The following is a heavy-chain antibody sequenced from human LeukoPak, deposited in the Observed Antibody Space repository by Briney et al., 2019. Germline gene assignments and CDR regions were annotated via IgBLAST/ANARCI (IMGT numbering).Heavy chain of an antibody. D-gene: IGHD2-2*01. J-gene: IGHJ4*02. Sequence: SETLSLTCTVSGGSISSSSYYWGWIRQPPGKGLEWIGSIYYSGSTYYNPSLKSRVTISVDTSKNQFSLKLSSVTAADTAVYYCATSLAQCSSCPFDYWGQGTLVTVSS. CDR2: IYYSGST. V-gene: IGHV4-39*07. CDR1: GGSISSSSYY. CDR3: ATSLAQCSSCPFDY.